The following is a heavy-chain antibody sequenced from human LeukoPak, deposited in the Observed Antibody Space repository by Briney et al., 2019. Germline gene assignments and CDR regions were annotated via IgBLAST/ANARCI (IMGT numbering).Heavy chain of an antibody. D-gene: IGHD3-22*01. CDR1: GGSFSGYY. CDR3: ARVGMIVVVIDY. CDR2: INHSGST. Sequence: PSETLSLTCAVYGGSFSGYYWSWIRQPPGKGLEWIGEINHSGSTNYNPSLKSRVTISVDTSKNRFSLKLSSVTAADTAVYYCARVGMIVVVIDYWGQGTLVTVSS. V-gene: IGHV4-34*01. J-gene: IGHJ4*02.